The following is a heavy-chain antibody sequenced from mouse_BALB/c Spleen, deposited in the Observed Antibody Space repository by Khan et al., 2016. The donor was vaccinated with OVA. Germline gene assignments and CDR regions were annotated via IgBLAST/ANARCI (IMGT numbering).Heavy chain of an antibody. CDR3: ARGYFGNYEFAY. D-gene: IGHD2-1*01. CDR2: IFPGTGTT. V-gene: IGHV1S132*01. J-gene: IGHJ3*01. Sequence: QVQLQQSGAELVKPGASVQLSCKTSGYTFTNYWIQWVKQRPGQGLGWIGQIFPGTGTTYSNENFKAKATLTVDTSSSNAYMQLSSLTSEDSAVYFCARGYFGNYEFAYWGQGTLVTVSA. CDR1: GYTFTNYW.